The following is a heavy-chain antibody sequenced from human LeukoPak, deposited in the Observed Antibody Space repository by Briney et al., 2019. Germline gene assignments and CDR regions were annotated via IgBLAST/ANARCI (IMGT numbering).Heavy chain of an antibody. J-gene: IGHJ5*02. Sequence: ASVKVSCKASGYTFTGYYMHWVRQATGRGLEWMGWINPNSGGTNYAQKFQGRVTMTGDTSISTAYMELSRLRSDDTAVYYCAREESFDSNWFDPWGQGTLVTVSS. V-gene: IGHV1-2*02. D-gene: IGHD2/OR15-2a*01. CDR1: GYTFTGYY. CDR2: INPNSGGT. CDR3: AREESFDSNWFDP.